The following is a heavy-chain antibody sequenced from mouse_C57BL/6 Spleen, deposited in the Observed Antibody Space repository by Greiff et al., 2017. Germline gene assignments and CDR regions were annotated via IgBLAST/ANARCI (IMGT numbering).Heavy chain of an antibody. J-gene: IGHJ1*03. D-gene: IGHD1-1*01. Sequence: VQLQQSGAELVRPGASVKLSCTASGFNIQDYYMHWVKQRPEQGLEWIGRIDPEDGDTEYAPKFQGKATMTADTSSNTAYLQLSSLTSEDTAVYYCTTSYYGSSYDYWYFDVWGTGTTVTVSS. CDR2: IDPEDGDT. V-gene: IGHV14-1*01. CDR1: GFNIQDYY. CDR3: TTSYYGSSYDYWYFDV.